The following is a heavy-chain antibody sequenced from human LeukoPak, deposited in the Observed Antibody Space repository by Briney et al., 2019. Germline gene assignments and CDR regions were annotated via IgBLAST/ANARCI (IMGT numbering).Heavy chain of an antibody. V-gene: IGHV3-23*01. Sequence: TGGSLRLSCAASGFTFSNYFMSWVRQAPGKGLEWVSSITGSGGKTYYTDSVKGRFTISRDKFKNTLYLQMDSLRDEDTAVYYCARDRDYASDYWGQGALVTVSS. CDR3: ARDRDYASDY. D-gene: IGHD4-17*01. CDR1: GFTFSNYF. J-gene: IGHJ4*02. CDR2: ITGSGGKT.